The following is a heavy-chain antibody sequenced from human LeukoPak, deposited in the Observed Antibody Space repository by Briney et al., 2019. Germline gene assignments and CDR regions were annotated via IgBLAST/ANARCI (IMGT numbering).Heavy chain of an antibody. CDR3: ARAQYIPPFDP. J-gene: IGHJ5*02. Sequence: GGSLRHSCAASGFTFSSHWMHWVRQAPGQGLVWVSRINSDASSPSYADSVKGRFTISRDNAKNTLYLHMNSLRAEDTAVYYCARAQYIPPFDPWGQGTLVTVSS. D-gene: IGHD6-6*01. V-gene: IGHV3-74*01. CDR1: GFTFSSHW. CDR2: INSDASSP.